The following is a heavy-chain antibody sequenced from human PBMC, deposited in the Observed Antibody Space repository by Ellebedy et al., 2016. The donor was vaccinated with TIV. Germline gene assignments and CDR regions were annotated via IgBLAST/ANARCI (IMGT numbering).Heavy chain of an antibody. CDR3: ARDLDESTGWYGGAAY. V-gene: IGHV3-30*03. CDR1: GFTFSSYA. Sequence: GESLKISCTASGFTFSSYAMSWVRQAPGKGLEWVALISYDANNKNYADSVKGRFTISRDNSKNTLYLQMDSLRAEDTAMYYCARDLDESTGWYGGAAYWGQGTLVTVSS. J-gene: IGHJ4*02. D-gene: IGHD6-19*01. CDR2: ISYDANNK.